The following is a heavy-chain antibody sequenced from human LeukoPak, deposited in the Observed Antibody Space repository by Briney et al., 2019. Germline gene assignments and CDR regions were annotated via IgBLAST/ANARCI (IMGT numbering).Heavy chain of an antibody. Sequence: PGGSLRLSCAASGFTFDDYAMHWVRQAPGKGLEWVSFISANGGDKYYADSVKGRFTVSRDNARNSLYLQMNSLRAEDTAVYYCARDGPGYSFDYWGQGTLVTVSS. CDR2: ISANGGDK. V-gene: IGHV3-43*02. J-gene: IGHJ4*02. CDR3: ARDGPGYSFDY. D-gene: IGHD5-18*01. CDR1: GFTFDDYA.